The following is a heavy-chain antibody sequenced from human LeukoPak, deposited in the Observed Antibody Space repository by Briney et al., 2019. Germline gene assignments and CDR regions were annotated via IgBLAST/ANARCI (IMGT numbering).Heavy chain of an antibody. Sequence: SETLSLTCTVSGGSISNYYWNWIRQPPGKGLEWIGYIYYTGNTNYNPSLKSRVTISVDTSKNQFSLKLSSVTAADTAVYYCARAKSYGVFDYWGQGTLVTVSS. D-gene: IGHD4-17*01. J-gene: IGHJ4*02. CDR1: GGSISNYY. V-gene: IGHV4-59*01. CDR3: ARAKSYGVFDY. CDR2: IYYTGNT.